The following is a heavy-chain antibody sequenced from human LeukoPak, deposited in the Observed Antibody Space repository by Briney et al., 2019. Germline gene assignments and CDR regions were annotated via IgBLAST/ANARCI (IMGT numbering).Heavy chain of an antibody. Sequence: SQTLSLTCAISGDSVSTNSAAWNWIRQSPSRGLEWLGRTYYRSKYYFDYAVSVKSRITINPDTSKNQFSLQLSSVTPEDTAVYYCARDSSSWYFTLYYYMDVWGKGTTVTVSS. CDR2: TYYRSKYYF. V-gene: IGHV6-1*01. D-gene: IGHD6-13*01. CDR1: GDSVSTNSAA. CDR3: ARDSSSWYFTLYYYMDV. J-gene: IGHJ6*03.